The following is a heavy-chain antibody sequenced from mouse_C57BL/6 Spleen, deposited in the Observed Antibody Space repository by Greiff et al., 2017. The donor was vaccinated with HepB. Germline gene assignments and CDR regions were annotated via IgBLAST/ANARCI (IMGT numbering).Heavy chain of an antibody. Sequence: VQLKQSGAELVRPGASVKLSCTASGFNIKDDYMHWVKQRPEQGLEWIGWIDPENGDTEYASKFQGKATITADTSSNTAYLQLSSLKSEDTAVYYCTPFLTETIYWGQGTLVTVSA. D-gene: IGHD4-1*01. CDR1: GFNIKDDY. CDR2: IDPENGDT. CDR3: TPFLTETIY. J-gene: IGHJ3*01. V-gene: IGHV14-4*01.